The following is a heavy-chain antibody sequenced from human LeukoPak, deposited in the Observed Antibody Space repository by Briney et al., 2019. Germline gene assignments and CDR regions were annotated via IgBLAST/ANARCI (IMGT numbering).Heavy chain of an antibody. Sequence: TTSETLSLTCTVSGGSISTYYWSWIRQPPGKGLEWIGYIYISGTTNYNPSLKSRVTMSVDTSKNQLSMKLSSVTAADTAVYYCARGSDFGDCWGQGTLVTVSS. CDR3: ARGSDFGDC. D-gene: IGHD4-17*01. J-gene: IGHJ4*02. V-gene: IGHV4-59*01. CDR1: GGSISTYY. CDR2: IYISGTT.